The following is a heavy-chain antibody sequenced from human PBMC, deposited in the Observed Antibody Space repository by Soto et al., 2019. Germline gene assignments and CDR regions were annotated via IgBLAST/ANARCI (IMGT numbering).Heavy chain of an antibody. CDR1: GGSISSGGYY. CDR3: ARGDEETKALAGNEDYLFFDY. CDR2: IYYSGST. V-gene: IGHV4-31*03. D-gene: IGHD1-1*01. Sequence: SETPSLTCTVSGGSISSGGYYWSWIRQHPGKGLEWIGYIYYSGSTYYNPSLKSRVTISVDTSKNQFSLKLSSVTAADTAVYYCARGDEETKALAGNEDYLFFDYWGQGTLVTVSS. J-gene: IGHJ4*02.